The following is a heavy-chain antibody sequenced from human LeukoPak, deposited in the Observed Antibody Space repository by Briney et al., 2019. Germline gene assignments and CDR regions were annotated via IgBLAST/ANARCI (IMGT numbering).Heavy chain of an antibody. Sequence: PGGSLRLSCAGSGFTFSSYDMSWLPQAPGKGLEGVAGISGGGGSTYYADSVKGRFTISRDNSKNMLYLQLNSLRAEDTAVYYCAKGDPPTYYDILTGQDYWGQGTLVTVSS. CDR1: GFTFSSYD. V-gene: IGHV3-23*01. J-gene: IGHJ4*02. D-gene: IGHD3-9*01. CDR2: ISGGGGST. CDR3: AKGDPPTYYDILTGQDY.